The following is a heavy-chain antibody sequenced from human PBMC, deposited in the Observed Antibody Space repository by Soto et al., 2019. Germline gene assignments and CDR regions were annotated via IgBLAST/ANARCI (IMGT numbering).Heavy chain of an antibody. V-gene: IGHV1-69*06. CDR1: GGTFSSYA. J-gene: IGHJ4*02. D-gene: IGHD3-3*01. CDR2: IIPIFGTA. CDR3: ARDNGVLRFLEWPLDY. Sequence: SVKVSCKASGGTFSSYAISWVRQAPGQGPEWMGGIIPIFGTANYAQKFQGRVTITADKSTSTAYMELSSLRSEDTAVYYCARDNGVLRFLEWPLDYWGQGTLVTVSS.